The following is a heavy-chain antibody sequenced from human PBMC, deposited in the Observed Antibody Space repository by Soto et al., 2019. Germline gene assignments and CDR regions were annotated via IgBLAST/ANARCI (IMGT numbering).Heavy chain of an antibody. Sequence: SLRLSCAASGFTFSSYEMNWVRQAPGKGLEWVSYISSSGSTIYYADSVKGRFTISRDNAKNSLYLQMNSLRAEDTAVYYCARDLTTVTPDASWGQGTLVTVSS. CDR1: GFTFSSYE. CDR3: ARDLTTVTPDAS. CDR2: ISSSGSTI. J-gene: IGHJ5*02. V-gene: IGHV3-48*03. D-gene: IGHD4-17*01.